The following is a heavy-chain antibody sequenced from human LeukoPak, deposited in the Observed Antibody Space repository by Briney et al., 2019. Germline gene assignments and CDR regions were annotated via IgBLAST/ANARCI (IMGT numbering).Heavy chain of an antibody. CDR2: IYPGDSDT. V-gene: IGHV5-51*01. Sequence: GESLKISCKGSGYSFTSYWIGWVRQMPGKGLEWMGIIYPGDSDTRYSPSFQGQVTISVDKSISTAYLQWSSLKASDTAMYYCARHGLAVGSGFNYFDYWGQGTLVTVSS. CDR1: GYSFTSYW. D-gene: IGHD6-19*01. CDR3: ARHGLAVGSGFNYFDY. J-gene: IGHJ4*02.